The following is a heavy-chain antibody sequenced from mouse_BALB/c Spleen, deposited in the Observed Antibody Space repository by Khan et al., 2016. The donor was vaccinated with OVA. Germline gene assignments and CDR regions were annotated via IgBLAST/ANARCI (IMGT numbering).Heavy chain of an antibody. Sequence: VQLQQSGAELAKPGASVKMSCKASGYTFTTYWMHWVKQRPGQGLEWIGYINPTSGYTDYNEKFKDRATLSADKSSSTAYMQLSSLTSEDSAVYYCTRDSLDYWCQGTTLTVSS. V-gene: IGHV1-7*01. D-gene: IGHD6-1*01. CDR3: TRDSLDY. CDR2: INPTSGYT. J-gene: IGHJ2*01. CDR1: GYTFTTYW.